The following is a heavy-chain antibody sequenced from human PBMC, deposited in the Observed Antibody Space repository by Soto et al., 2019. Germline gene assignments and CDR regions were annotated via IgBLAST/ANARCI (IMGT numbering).Heavy chain of an antibody. V-gene: IGHV1-18*01. CDR1: VYTFTSYG. Sequence: GASVTVSCKASVYTFTSYGISWVRQAPGQGLDLMGWISAYNGNTKYAQDLQGRVTMTTDTSTSTAYMELRSLRSDDTAVYYCARFSGGSYNTYYFYYGMDVWGQGTTVTVSS. CDR2: ISAYNGNT. J-gene: IGHJ6*02. CDR3: ARFSGGSYNTYYFYYGMDV. D-gene: IGHD2-15*01.